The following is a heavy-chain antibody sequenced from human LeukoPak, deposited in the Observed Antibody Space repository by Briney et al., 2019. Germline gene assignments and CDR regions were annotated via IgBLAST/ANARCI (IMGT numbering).Heavy chain of an antibody. J-gene: IGHJ4*02. Sequence: PSETLSLTCTVSGGSISSYYWSWLRQPPGKGLEWIGYIYYSGSTNYNPSLKSRVTISVDTSKNQFSLKLSSVTAADTAVYYCARDSSGWYEIDYWGQGTLVTVSS. CDR2: IYYSGST. V-gene: IGHV4-59*01. CDR3: ARDSSGWYEIDY. D-gene: IGHD6-19*01. CDR1: GGSISSYY.